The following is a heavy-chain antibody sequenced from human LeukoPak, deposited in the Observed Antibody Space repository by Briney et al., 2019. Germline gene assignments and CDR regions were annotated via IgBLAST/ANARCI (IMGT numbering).Heavy chain of an antibody. CDR1: GFTFSSYS. V-gene: IGHV3-21*01. CDR2: ISSSSSYI. D-gene: IGHD6-19*01. J-gene: IGHJ4*02. CDR3: ARAGSGWYGNFDY. Sequence: GGSLRLSCAASGFTFSSYSMNWVRQAPGKGLEWVSSISSSSSYIYYADSVKGRFTISRDNAKNSLYLQMNSLRAEDTAVYYCARAGSGWYGNFDYWGQGTLVTVSS.